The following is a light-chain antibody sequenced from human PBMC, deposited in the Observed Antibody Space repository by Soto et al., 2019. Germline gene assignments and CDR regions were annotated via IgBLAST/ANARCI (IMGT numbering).Light chain of an antibody. Sequence: DIVMTQSPATLSVSPGERATLSCRASQSVSSNFAWYQQTPGQAPRLLIYGASTRATGIPVRFSGSGSGTEFTLTITSLQSEDFAVYYCQQYNSLPRTFGGGTKVDIK. V-gene: IGKV3-15*01. J-gene: IGKJ4*01. CDR3: QQYNSLPRT. CDR2: GAS. CDR1: QSVSSN.